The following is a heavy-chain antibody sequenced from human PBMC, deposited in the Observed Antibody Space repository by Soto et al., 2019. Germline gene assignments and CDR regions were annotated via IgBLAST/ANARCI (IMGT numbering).Heavy chain of an antibody. J-gene: IGHJ3*02. CDR1: GFTFSSYA. V-gene: IGHV3-23*01. D-gene: IGHD6-19*01. CDR2: ISGSGGST. CDR3: AKDRGSSGWYNSDAFDI. Sequence: GGSLRLSCAASGFTFSSYAMSWVRQAPGKGQEWVSAISGSGGSTYYADSVKGRFTISRDNSKNTLYLQMNSLRAEDTAVYYCAKDRGSSGWYNSDAFDIWGQGTMVTVSS.